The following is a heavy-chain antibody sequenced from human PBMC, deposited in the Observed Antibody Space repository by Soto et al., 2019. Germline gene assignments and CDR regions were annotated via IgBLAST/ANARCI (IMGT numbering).Heavy chain of an antibody. CDR3: ARVFAGSSSWSSYYYYYYYMDV. Sequence: QVQLVESGGGLVKPGGSLRLSCAASGFTFSDYYMSWIRQAPGKGLEWVSYISSSGSTIYYADSVKGRFTISRDNAKNSLYLQMNSLRAEDTAVYYCARVFAGSSSWSSYYYYYYYMDVWGKGTTVTVSS. CDR1: GFTFSDYY. V-gene: IGHV3-11*01. J-gene: IGHJ6*03. CDR2: ISSSGSTI. D-gene: IGHD6-13*01.